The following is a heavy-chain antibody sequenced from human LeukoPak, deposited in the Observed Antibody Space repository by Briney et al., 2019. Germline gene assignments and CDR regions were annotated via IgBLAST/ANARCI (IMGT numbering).Heavy chain of an antibody. V-gene: IGHV1-69*13. Sequence: SVKVSCKASGGTFSSYAISWVRQAPGQGLEWMGGIIPMFGTANYAQKFQGRVTITADESTSTAYTELSSLRSEDTAVYYCARTPIPLYSSSLGSPPPYYYFDYWGQGTLVTVSS. CDR3: ARTPIPLYSSSLGSPPPYYYFDY. CDR2: IIPMFGTA. CDR1: GGTFSSYA. D-gene: IGHD6-13*01. J-gene: IGHJ4*02.